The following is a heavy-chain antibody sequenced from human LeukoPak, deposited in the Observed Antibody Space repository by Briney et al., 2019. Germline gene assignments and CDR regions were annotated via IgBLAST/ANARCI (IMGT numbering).Heavy chain of an antibody. V-gene: IGHV3-21*05. J-gene: IGHJ3*02. Sequence: GGSLRLSCAASGSTFSSHTMNWVRQAPGKGLEWVSYISRSSDVIYYADSVKGRFTISRDNAKNSLYLQMNSLRAEDTAVYYCARDSRGAFDIWGQGTMVTVSS. CDR1: GSTFSSHT. CDR2: ISRSSDVI. D-gene: IGHD6-13*01. CDR3: ARDSRGAFDI.